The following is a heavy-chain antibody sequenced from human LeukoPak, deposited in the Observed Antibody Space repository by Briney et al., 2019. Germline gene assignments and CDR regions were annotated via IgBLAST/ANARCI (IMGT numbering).Heavy chain of an antibody. J-gene: IGHJ4*02. CDR1: GFTFSNAW. V-gene: IGHV3-23*01. CDR3: AKGDYYGSGSQYYFDY. CDR2: ISGSGGST. D-gene: IGHD3-10*01. Sequence: GGSLRLSCEVSGFTFSNAWMSWVRQAPGKGLEWVSAISGSGGSTYYADSVKGRFTISRDNSKNTLYLQMNSLRAEDTAVYYCAKGDYYGSGSQYYFDYWGQGTLVTVSS.